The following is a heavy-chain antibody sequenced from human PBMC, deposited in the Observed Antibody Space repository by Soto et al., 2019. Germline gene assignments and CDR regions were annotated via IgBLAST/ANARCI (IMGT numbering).Heavy chain of an antibody. V-gene: IGHV5-51*01. CDR2: IYPGDSDT. D-gene: IGHD6-19*01. CDR1: GYSFTSYW. J-gene: IGHJ6*02. Sequence: PGESLKISCKGSGYSFTSYWIGWVRQMPGKGLEWMGIIYPGDSDTRYSPSFQGQVTISADKSISTAYLQWSSLKASDTAMYYCARHPGYSSGWFNYYYGMDVWGQGTTVTVSS. CDR3: ARHPGYSSGWFNYYYGMDV.